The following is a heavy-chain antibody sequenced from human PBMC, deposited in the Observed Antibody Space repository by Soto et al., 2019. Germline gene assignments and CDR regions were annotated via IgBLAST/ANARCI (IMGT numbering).Heavy chain of an antibody. D-gene: IGHD6-13*01. CDR3: ARGWGSSSWYRVWGWFDP. CDR2: INHSGST. Sequence: QVQLQQWGAGLLKPSETLSLTCAVYGGSFSGYYWSWIRQPPGKGLEWIGEINHSGSTNYNPSLKSRVTISVDTSKNQFSLKLSSVTAADTAVYHCARGWGSSSWYRVWGWFDPWGQGTLVTVSS. V-gene: IGHV4-34*01. J-gene: IGHJ5*02. CDR1: GGSFSGYY.